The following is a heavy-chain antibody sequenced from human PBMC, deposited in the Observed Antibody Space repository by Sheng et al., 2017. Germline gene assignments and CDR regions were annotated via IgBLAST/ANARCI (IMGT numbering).Heavy chain of an antibody. CDR3: ARVGASGSARQSDF. D-gene: IGHD2-15*01. J-gene: IGHJ4*02. V-gene: IGHV3-23*01. CDR2: ISGSGGST. Sequence: EMQLLESGGGLVQPGGSLRLSCAASGFTFTNYAMSWVRQAPGKGLEWVSTISGSGGSTYYAESVKGRVTISRDNSKNTLYLQVNSLRAEDTAVYYCARVGASGSARQSDFWGQGTLVTVSS. CDR1: GFTFTNYA.